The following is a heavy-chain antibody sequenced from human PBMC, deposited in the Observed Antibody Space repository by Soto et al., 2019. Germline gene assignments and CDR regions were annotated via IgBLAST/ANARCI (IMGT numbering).Heavy chain of an antibody. J-gene: IGHJ6*02. V-gene: IGHV4-4*02. CDR1: GASVSSDDW. CDR3: GGKRLRYRSSWDQHRGMDV. D-gene: IGHD1-1*01. Sequence: QVHLQESGPALVKPSGTLSLTCAVSGASVSSDDWWSWVRQPPAKGLEWIGDVFHNGAVRYNQPPRRRLDIPPDPSKNVFSLDVRSVTDADTDICYCGGKRLRYRSSWDQHRGMDVWGRGTTVTVSS. CDR2: VFHNGAV.